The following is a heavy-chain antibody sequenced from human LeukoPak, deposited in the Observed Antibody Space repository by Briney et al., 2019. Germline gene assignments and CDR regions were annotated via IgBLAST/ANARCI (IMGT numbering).Heavy chain of an antibody. D-gene: IGHD5-18*01. CDR2: IYYSKNT. Sequence: SETLSLTYTVSGGSISSSSAYWGWIRQPPGKGLERIGSIYYSKNTYYNPCLKSRVPISADTSRNQFSLTLGSVSATDTAVYYCVSPRGFSYGYFDYWGQGTLVTVSS. CDR3: VSPRGFSYGYFDY. V-gene: IGHV4-39*01. CDR1: GGSISSSSAY. J-gene: IGHJ4*02.